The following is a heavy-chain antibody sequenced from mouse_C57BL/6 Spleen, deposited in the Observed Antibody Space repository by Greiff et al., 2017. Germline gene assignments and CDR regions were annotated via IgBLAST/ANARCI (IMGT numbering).Heavy chain of an antibody. J-gene: IGHJ2*01. CDR2: IDPSDSYT. V-gene: IGHV1-69*01. Sequence: VQLPQSGAELVMPGASVKLSCKASGYTFTSSWMHWVKQRPGQGLEWIGEIDPSDSYTNYNQKFKGKSTLTVDQSSSTADMQLSSLTSEDSAVYYCARGDTVVASDYWGQGTTLTVSS. CDR3: ARGDTVVASDY. CDR1: GYTFTSSW. D-gene: IGHD1-1*01.